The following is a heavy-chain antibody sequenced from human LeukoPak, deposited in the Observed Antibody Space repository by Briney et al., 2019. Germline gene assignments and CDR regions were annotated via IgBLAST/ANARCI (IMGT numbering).Heavy chain of an antibody. Sequence: GGSLRLSCAASGFTFSSYWMSWVRQAPGKGLEWVANIKQDGSEKYYVDSVKGRFTISRDNAKSALYLQMNSLRAEDTALYYCASTLKRDYWGQGTLVTVSS. CDR3: ASTLKRDY. CDR1: GFTFSSYW. D-gene: IGHD4/OR15-4a*01. J-gene: IGHJ4*02. V-gene: IGHV3-7*01. CDR2: IKQDGSEK.